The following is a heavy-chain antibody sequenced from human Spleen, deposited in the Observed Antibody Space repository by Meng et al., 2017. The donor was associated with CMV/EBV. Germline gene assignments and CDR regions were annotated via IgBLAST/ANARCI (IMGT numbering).Heavy chain of an antibody. CDR1: EFTFSNYA. Sequence: GESLKISCAASEFTFSNYAMSWVRQAPGRGLAWVSSLTGDGLNTYYADSMKDRFSVSRDNSKNILFLQMTSLRAEDTAVYYCAKARGRESYFFAMDVWGQGTTVTVSS. D-gene: IGHD3-10*01. CDR3: AKARGRESYFFAMDV. CDR2: LTGDGLNT. J-gene: IGHJ6*02. V-gene: IGHV3-23*01.